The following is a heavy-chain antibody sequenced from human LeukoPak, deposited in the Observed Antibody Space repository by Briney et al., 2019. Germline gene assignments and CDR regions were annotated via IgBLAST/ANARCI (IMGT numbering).Heavy chain of an antibody. J-gene: IGHJ6*02. CDR3: AKDLAVAGLYYYYYGMDV. D-gene: IGHD6-19*01. CDR2: ISGSGGST. CDR1: GFTFSSYA. V-gene: IGHV3-23*01. Sequence: GGSLRLSCAASGFTFSSYAMSWVRQAPGKGLEWVSAISGSGGSTYYAESVKGRFTISRDNSKNTLYLQTNSLRAEDTAVYYCAKDLAVAGLYYYYYGMDVWGQGTTVTVSS.